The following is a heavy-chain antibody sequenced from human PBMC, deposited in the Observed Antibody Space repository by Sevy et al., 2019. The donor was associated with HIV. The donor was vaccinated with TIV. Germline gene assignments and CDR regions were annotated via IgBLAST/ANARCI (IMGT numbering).Heavy chain of an antibody. CDR2: ISWNGKSI. Sequence: GGSLRLSCAASGFTFANYAMHWVRQAPGKGLQWVSGISWNGKSIHYADSVKGRFTISRDNAKNSLYLQMNSLRPDDMALYYCVKDTTIDSSGYYPGGFDYWGQGTLVTVSS. J-gene: IGHJ4*02. V-gene: IGHV3-9*03. D-gene: IGHD3-22*01. CDR3: VKDTTIDSSGYYPGGFDY. CDR1: GFTFANYA.